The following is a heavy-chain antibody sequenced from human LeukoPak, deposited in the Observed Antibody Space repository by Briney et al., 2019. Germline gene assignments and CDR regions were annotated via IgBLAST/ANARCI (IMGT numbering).Heavy chain of an antibody. J-gene: IGHJ5*02. Sequence: GGSLGLSCAASGFTFDDYGMSWVRQAPGKGLEWVSGINWNGGSTGYADSVKGRFTISRDNAKNSLYLQMNSLRAEDTALYCCARDFLRDYSNYVGWFDPWGQGTLVTVSS. CDR2: INWNGGST. V-gene: IGHV3-20*04. CDR3: ARDFLRDYSNYVGWFDP. D-gene: IGHD4-11*01. CDR1: GFTFDDYG.